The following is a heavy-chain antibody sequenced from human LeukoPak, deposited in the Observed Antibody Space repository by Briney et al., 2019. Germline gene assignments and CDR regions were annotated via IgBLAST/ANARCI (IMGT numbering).Heavy chain of an antibody. D-gene: IGHD2-2*02. CDR3: ARQGLDCSSTSCYTTYHY. V-gene: IGHV4-34*01. J-gene: IGHJ4*02. CDR1: GGSFSGYY. CDR2: INHSGST. Sequence: SETLSLTCAVYGGSFSGYYWSWIRQPPGKGLERIGEINHSGSTNYNPSLKSRVTISVDTSKHQFSLKLSSVTAADTAVYYCARQGLDCSSTSCYTTYHYWGQGTLVTVSS.